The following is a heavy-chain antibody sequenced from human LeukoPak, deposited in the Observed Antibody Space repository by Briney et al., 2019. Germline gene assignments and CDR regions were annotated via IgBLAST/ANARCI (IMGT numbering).Heavy chain of an antibody. Sequence: GGSLRLSCVASGFTFSKYAMTWVRQAPGTGLECVSVISGSGVRTYYGDSVKGRFTISRDNSKNTLYLQMNSLRAEDTAVYYCASRSLWYGEDYWGQGTLVTVSS. CDR3: ASRSLWYGEDY. CDR1: GFTFSKYA. D-gene: IGHD3-10*01. V-gene: IGHV3-23*01. J-gene: IGHJ4*02. CDR2: ISGSGVRT.